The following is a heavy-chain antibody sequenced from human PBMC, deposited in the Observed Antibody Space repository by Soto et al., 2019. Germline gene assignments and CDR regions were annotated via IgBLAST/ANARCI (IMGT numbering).Heavy chain of an antibody. CDR1: GGSISSGDYY. J-gene: IGHJ6*02. Sequence: QVQLQESGPGLVKPSQTLSLTCTVSGGSISSGDYYWSWIRQPPGKGLEWIGYIYYSGSTYYNPSLKSRVTISVDTSKSQFSLKLSSVTAADTAVYYCARESRWIQLWLQYYGMDVWGQGTTVTVSS. CDR3: ARESRWIQLWLQYYGMDV. CDR2: IYYSGST. D-gene: IGHD5-18*01. V-gene: IGHV4-30-4*01.